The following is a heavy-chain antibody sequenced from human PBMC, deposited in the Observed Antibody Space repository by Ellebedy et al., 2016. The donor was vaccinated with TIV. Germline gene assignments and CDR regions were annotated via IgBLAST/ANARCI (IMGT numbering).Heavy chain of an antibody. CDR2: IDHSGTT. V-gene: IGHV4-34*01. J-gene: IGHJ4*02. CDR3: ARDFCSSTSCLNYFDY. Sequence: ESLKISCAASGFTFSDYLFHWVRQPPGKGLEWIGEIDHSGTTNYNPSLKSRVTISVDKSKNQFSLMLNSVTAADTAVYYCARDFCSSTSCLNYFDYWGQGALVTVSS. D-gene: IGHD2-2*01. CDR1: GFTFSDYL.